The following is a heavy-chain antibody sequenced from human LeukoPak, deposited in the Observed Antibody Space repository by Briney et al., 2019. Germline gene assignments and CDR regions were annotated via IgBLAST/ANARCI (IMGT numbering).Heavy chain of an antibody. J-gene: IGHJ6*02. CDR1: GFTFSDYY. Sequence: PGGSLRLSCAASGFTFSDYYMSWIRQAPGKGLEWVSYISSSGSTIYYADSVKGRFTISRDNSKNTLYLQMNSLRAEDTAVYYCARDNPFYGDYGGRMGYYYGMDVWGQGTTVTVSS. CDR2: ISSSGSTI. CDR3: ARDNPFYGDYGGRMGYYYGMDV. V-gene: IGHV3-11*01. D-gene: IGHD4-17*01.